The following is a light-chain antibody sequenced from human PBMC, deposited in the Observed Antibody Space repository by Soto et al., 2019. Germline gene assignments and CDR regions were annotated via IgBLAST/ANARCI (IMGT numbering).Light chain of an antibody. V-gene: IGLV2-23*01. CDR3: CSYADSDTFYVL. CDR2: EGS. J-gene: IGLJ2*01. CDR1: SSDVGSYDL. Sequence: QSALTQPASVSGSPGQSITISCTGTSSDVGSYDLVSWYQQHPGKAPKLIIYEGSQRPSGVSNRFSGSKSGNTASLTISGLQAEDEAEYYCCSYADSDTFYVLFGGGTKVTVL.